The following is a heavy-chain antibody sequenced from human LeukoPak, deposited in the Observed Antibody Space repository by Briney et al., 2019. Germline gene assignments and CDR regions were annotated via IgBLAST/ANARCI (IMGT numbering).Heavy chain of an antibody. Sequence: ASVNVSCKASGYTFTSYAMHWVRQAPGQRLEWMGWINAGNGNTKYSQKFQGRATIPRDTSASTAYMELSGLRCEVTAVYCCAREAVEKWLPTKCWFDPWGQGTLVTVSS. V-gene: IGHV1-3*01. CDR2: INAGNGNT. D-gene: IGHD6-19*01. CDR3: AREAVEKWLPTKCWFDP. CDR1: GYTFTSYA. J-gene: IGHJ5*02.